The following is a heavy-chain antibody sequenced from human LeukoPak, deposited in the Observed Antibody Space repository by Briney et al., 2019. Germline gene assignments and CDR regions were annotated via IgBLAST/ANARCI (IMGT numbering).Heavy chain of an antibody. Sequence: ASVKVSCKASGYTFTGYYMHWVRQAPGQGLEWMGIINPSGGSTSYAQKFQGRVTMTRDMTTSTVYMELSSLRSEDTAVYYCARALSLEAGRERVLRFLEWSMGSMDVWGKGTTVTVSS. CDR3: ARALSLEAGRERVLRFLEWSMGSMDV. CDR1: GYTFTGYY. V-gene: IGHV1-46*01. CDR2: INPSGGST. J-gene: IGHJ6*03. D-gene: IGHD3-3*01.